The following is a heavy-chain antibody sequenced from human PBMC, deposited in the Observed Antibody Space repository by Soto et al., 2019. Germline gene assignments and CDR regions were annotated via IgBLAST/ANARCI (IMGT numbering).Heavy chain of an antibody. CDR1: GFSLTTSGMR. Sequence: SGPTLVNPKQTLTLTCTFSGFSLTTSGMRVNWIRQPPGKALEWLGRIDWDDDKLYSSSLRTRPSISKDTSKNQVVLTMIDMDPVDTATYYCARMKQQAGIDYWGPGTLVTVSS. J-gene: IGHJ4*02. CDR3: ARMKQQAGIDY. V-gene: IGHV2-70*04. CDR2: IDWDDDK.